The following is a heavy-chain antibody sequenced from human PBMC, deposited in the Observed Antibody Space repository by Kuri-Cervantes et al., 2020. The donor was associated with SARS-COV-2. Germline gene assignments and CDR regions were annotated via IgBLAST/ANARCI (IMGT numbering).Heavy chain of an antibody. CDR2: INHSGST. CDR3: ARKAYCSSTSCSYNWFDP. D-gene: IGHD2-2*01. CDR1: GGSFSGYY. Sequence: SETLSLTCAVYGGSFSGYYWSWIRQPPGKGLECIGGINHSGSTTYNPSLKSQGTISVDTPKNQFSLKQSSVTAADTAVYYCARKAYCSSTSCSYNWFDPWGQGTLVTVSS. V-gene: IGHV4-34*01. J-gene: IGHJ5*02.